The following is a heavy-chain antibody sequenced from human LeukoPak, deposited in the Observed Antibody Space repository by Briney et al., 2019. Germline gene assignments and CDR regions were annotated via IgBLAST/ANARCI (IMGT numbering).Heavy chain of an antibody. CDR1: GYTFTGYY. V-gene: IGHV1-2*02. J-gene: IGHJ3*02. CDR2: INPNSGGT. Sequence: ASVKVSCKASGYTFTGYYMHWVRQAPGQGLEWMGWINPNSGGTNYAQKFQGRVTMTRDTSNTTAYMELSRLRSDDTAIYYCASGRAYGDPIDAFDIWGQGTMVTVSS. CDR3: ASGRAYGDPIDAFDI. D-gene: IGHD4-17*01.